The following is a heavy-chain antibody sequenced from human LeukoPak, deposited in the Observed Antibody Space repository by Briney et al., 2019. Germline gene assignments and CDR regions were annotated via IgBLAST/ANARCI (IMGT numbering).Heavy chain of an antibody. CDR1: GFTFTTYW. D-gene: IGHD6-19*01. CDR2: INSDGSIT. J-gene: IGHJ6*02. Sequence: GGSLRLSCAASGFTFTTYWMHWVRQAPGKGLVWVSHINSDGSITSYADSVKGRFTISRDNSKNTLYLQMNSLRAEDTAVYYCANGAGYSSGHKGYYYGMDVWGQGTTVTVSS. V-gene: IGHV3-74*01. CDR3: ANGAGYSSGHKGYYYGMDV.